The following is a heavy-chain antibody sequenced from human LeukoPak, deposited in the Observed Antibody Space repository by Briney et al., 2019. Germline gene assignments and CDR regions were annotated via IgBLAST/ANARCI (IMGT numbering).Heavy chain of an antibody. CDR3: ARDQSGY. Sequence: GGSLRLSCAASGFPFSSHAMSRVRQAPGKGLAWVSAISGSGGRTYYADSVKGRFTISRENPKNTLYLQMNSLRAEDTAVYYCARDQSGYWGQGTLVTVSS. J-gene: IGHJ4*02. CDR2: ISGSGGRT. D-gene: IGHD3-10*01. CDR1: GFPFSSHA. V-gene: IGHV3-23*01.